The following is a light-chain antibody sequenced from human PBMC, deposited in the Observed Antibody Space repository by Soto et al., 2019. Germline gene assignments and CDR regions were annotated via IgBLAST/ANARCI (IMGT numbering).Light chain of an antibody. V-gene: IGLV2-14*01. CDR3: FSYTSNNPLL. CDR1: SSDVGGYKF. Sequence: QSALTQPASVSGSPGQSITISCTGTSSDVGGYKFVSWYQQHPGKAPKLIIYEVTNRPSGVSNRFSDSKSANTASLTISGLQADDEADYYCFSYTSNNPLLVGGGTKVTVX. CDR2: EVT. J-gene: IGLJ2*01.